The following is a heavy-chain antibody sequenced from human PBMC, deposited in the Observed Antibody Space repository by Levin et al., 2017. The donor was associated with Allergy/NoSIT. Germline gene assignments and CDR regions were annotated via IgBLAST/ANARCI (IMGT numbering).Heavy chain of an antibody. D-gene: IGHD3-10*01. CDR2: ISAYNGNT. CDR3: ARDLTMVRGVILGAFDI. V-gene: IGHV1-18*01. CDR1: GYTFTSYG. Sequence: GASVKVSCKASGYTFTSYGISWVRQAPGQGLEWMGWISAYNGNTNYAQKLQGRVTMTTDTSTSTAYMELRSLRSDDTAVYYCARDLTMVRGVILGAFDIWGQGTMVTVSS. J-gene: IGHJ3*02.